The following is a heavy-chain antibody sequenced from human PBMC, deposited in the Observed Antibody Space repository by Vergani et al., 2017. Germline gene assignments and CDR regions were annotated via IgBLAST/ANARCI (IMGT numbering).Heavy chain of an antibody. CDR1: GGTFSSYA. Sequence: QVQLVQSGAEVKKPGSSVKVSCKASGGTFSSYAISWVRQAPGQGLEWMGGIIPIFGTANYAQKFQGRVTITADESTSTAYMGLSSLRSEDTAVYYCASGVKSNXGSSEWDPLDYDPLRTATTRSFDYWGQGTLVTVSS. V-gene: IGHV1-69*01. J-gene: IGHJ4*02. D-gene: IGHD1-26*01. CDR2: IIPIFGTA. CDR3: ASGVKSNXGSSEWDPLDYDPLRTATTRSFDY.